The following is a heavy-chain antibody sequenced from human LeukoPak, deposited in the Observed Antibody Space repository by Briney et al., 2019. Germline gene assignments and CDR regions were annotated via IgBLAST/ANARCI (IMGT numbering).Heavy chain of an antibody. V-gene: IGHV4-34*01. D-gene: IGHD6-13*01. Sequence: SETLSLTCAVYGGSFSVYYWSWIRQPPGQGLEYIGEINHSGSTNYNPSLKSRVTISADTSKNQFSLILRSVTAADTAVYYCARGGPGYSCFLWGQRTRVSVSS. CDR2: INHSGST. J-gene: IGHJ4*01. CDR3: ARGGPGYSCFL. CDR1: GGSFSVYY.